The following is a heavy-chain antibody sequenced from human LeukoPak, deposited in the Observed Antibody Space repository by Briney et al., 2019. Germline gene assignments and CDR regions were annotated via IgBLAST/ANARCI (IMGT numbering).Heavy chain of an antibody. D-gene: IGHD5-12*01. J-gene: IGHJ4*02. Sequence: GGSLSLSCAASGFTFSGSAMTWVRQAPGKGLQWVSTITGSDDKTYYADSVKGRFTISRDFSKNMVHLHMNSLRVADTAIYYCAKGPQLYSGYHPDYWGQGTLVTVSS. CDR1: GFTFSGSA. V-gene: IGHV3-23*01. CDR3: AKGPQLYSGYHPDY. CDR2: ITGSDDKT.